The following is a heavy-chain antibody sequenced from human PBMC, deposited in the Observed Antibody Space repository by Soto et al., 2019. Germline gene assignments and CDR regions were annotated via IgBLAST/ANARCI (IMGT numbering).Heavy chain of an antibody. J-gene: IGHJ4*02. Sequence: SETLSLTCSVSDDSINSDKYYWGWIRRPPGKGLEWIGSVYYRGNAYYNPSLQTRVTISLDKSKSQFSLKLNSVTAADSAVYFCARLEGLATISYYFDFWGPGALVTVSS. V-gene: IGHV4-39*01. CDR1: DDSINSDKYY. CDR2: VYYRGNA. CDR3: ARLEGLATISYYFDF. D-gene: IGHD3-9*01.